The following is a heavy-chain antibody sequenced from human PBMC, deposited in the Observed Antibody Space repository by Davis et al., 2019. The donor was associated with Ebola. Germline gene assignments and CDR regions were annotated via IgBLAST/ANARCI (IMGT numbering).Heavy chain of an antibody. V-gene: IGHV6-1*01. D-gene: IGHD5-12*01. CDR1: GDSVSSGG. Sequence: PSETLSLTCAISGDSVSSGGWNWIRQSPSRGLEWLGRTYYKSKWNNDYAVSVKSRITIDLDTSKNQLSLQLDSVTPEDTAVYYCARGWLRSGFDSWGQGTLVTVSS. CDR3: ARGWLRSGFDS. CDR2: TYYKSKWNN. J-gene: IGHJ4*02.